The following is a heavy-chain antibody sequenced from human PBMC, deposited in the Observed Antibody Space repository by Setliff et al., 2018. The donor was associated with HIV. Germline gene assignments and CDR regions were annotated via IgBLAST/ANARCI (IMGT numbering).Heavy chain of an antibody. Sequence: SETLSLTCAVYGGSFSDYYWTWVRQPPGKGLEWIGEINDSGSTNYNPSLKSRVTMSVDTTKNQFSLKLSSVTAADTAVYYCARLKGQYSSSSGRTWFDPWGQGTQVTVSS. V-gene: IGHV4-34*01. CDR3: ARLKGQYSSSSGRTWFDP. D-gene: IGHD6-6*01. CDR1: GGSFSDYY. CDR2: INDSGST. J-gene: IGHJ5*02.